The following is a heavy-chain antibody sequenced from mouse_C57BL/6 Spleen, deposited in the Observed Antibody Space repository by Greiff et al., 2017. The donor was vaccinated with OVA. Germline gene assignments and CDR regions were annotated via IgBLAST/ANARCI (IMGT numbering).Heavy chain of an antibody. D-gene: IGHD3-2*02. Sequence: LQQPGAELVMPGASVKLSCKASGYTFTSYWMHWVKQRPGQGLEWIGEIDPSDSYTNYNQKFKGKSTLTVDKSSSTAYMQLSSLTSEDSAVYYCARSQASLFDYWGQGTTLTVSS. CDR3: ARSQASLFDY. J-gene: IGHJ2*01. CDR2: IDPSDSYT. CDR1: GYTFTSYW. V-gene: IGHV1-69*01.